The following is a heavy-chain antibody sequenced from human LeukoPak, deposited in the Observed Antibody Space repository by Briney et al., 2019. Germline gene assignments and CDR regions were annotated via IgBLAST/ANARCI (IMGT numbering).Heavy chain of an antibody. CDR1: GGTFSSYA. D-gene: IGHD3-3*01. Sequence: SVKVSCKASGGTFSSYAISWVRQAPGQGLEWMGGIIPIFGTANYAQKFQGRVTITTDESTSTAYMELSSLRSEDTAVYYCARGDDFWSGYSPAPYYYYMDVWGKGTTVTVSS. CDR2: IIPIFGTA. CDR3: ARGDDFWSGYSPAPYYYYMDV. V-gene: IGHV1-69*05. J-gene: IGHJ6*03.